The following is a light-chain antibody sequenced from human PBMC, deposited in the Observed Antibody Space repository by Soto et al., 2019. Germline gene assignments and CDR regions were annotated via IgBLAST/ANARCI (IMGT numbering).Light chain of an antibody. Sequence: RMTPSPSSLSASVGDSLPLPCRARPTVTSYLKWCQQKPGKAPKLLIYAASTLQSGVPSRSSGRGSGTECTVTAMSLQPEDCATYYCQQSDRLPKTCGRGTKVDVK. J-gene: IGKJ1*01. CDR1: PTVTSY. CDR2: AAS. V-gene: IGKV1-39*01. CDR3: QQSDRLPKT.